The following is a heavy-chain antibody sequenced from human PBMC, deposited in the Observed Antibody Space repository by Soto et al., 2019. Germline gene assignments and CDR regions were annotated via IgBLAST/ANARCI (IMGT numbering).Heavy chain of an antibody. D-gene: IGHD1-1*01. J-gene: IGHJ4*02. CDR1: GFTFSSYD. CDR3: ARDRHDERYFDY. Sequence: TGGSLRLSCAASGFTFSSYDMHWVRQATGKGLEWVSAIGTAGDTYYPGSVKGRFTISRENAKNSLYLQMNSLRAEDTAVYYCARDRHDERYFDYWGQGTLVTVSS. V-gene: IGHV3-13*01. CDR2: IGTAGDT.